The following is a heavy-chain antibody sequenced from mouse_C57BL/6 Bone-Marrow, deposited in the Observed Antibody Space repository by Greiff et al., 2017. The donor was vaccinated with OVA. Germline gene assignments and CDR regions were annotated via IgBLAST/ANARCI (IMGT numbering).Heavy chain of an antibody. CDR1: GFTFSDYY. Sequence: EVKVVESGGGLVQPGGSLKLSCAASGFTFSDYYMYWVRQTPEKRLEWVAYISNGGGSTYYPDTVKGRFTTSRDNAKNTLYLQMSRLKSEDTAMDYCARRGYGNSLAYWGQGTLVTVSA. CDR2: ISNGGGST. D-gene: IGHD2-1*01. CDR3: ARRGYGNSLAY. V-gene: IGHV5-12*01. J-gene: IGHJ3*01.